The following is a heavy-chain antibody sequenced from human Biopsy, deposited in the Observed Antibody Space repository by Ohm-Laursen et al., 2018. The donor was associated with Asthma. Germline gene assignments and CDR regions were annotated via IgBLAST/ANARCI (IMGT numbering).Heavy chain of an antibody. V-gene: IGHV3-30*18. CDR1: GFTMGING. Sequence: SLRLSCAASGFTMGINGINWVRQAPGKGLEWVAVGGSYYDGGLKYYADSVNGRFTVSRDDSKNTLYLQMNSLTAEDTAVYHCAKDERAYYGSDSKYMQPVPLGDWGQGTVVIVSA. CDR2: GGSYYDGGLK. J-gene: IGHJ4*02. CDR3: AKDERAYYGSDSKYMQPVPLGD. D-gene: IGHD2-21*01.